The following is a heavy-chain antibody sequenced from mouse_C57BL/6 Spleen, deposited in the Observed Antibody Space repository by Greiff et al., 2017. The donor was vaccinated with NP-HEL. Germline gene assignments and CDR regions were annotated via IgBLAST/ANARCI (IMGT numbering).Heavy chain of an antibody. CDR1: GFSLTSYG. D-gene: IGHD2-4*01. Sequence: VKLVESGPGLVQPSQSLSITCTVSGFSLTSYGVHWVRQSPGKGLEWLGVIWSGGSTDYNAAFISRLSISKDNSKSQVFFKMNSLQADDTAIYYCARMGDYDGYWGQGTTLTVSS. J-gene: IGHJ2*01. CDR3: ARMGDYDGY. CDR2: IWSGGST. V-gene: IGHV2-2*01.